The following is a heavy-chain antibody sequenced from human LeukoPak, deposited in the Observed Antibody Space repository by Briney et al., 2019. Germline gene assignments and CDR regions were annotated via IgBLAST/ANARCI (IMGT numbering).Heavy chain of an antibody. Sequence: GGSLRLSCAASGFTFSGSWMNWVSQAPGKGLEWVANMDPSGSQKRYVDSVKGRFTVSKDSPGASVYLEMYSLRAEDTAIYYCAIWTSGNYWGQGTRVTVSS. D-gene: IGHD1-1*01. CDR3: AIWTSGNY. CDR2: MDPSGSQK. CDR1: GFTFSGSW. J-gene: IGHJ4*02. V-gene: IGHV3-7*01.